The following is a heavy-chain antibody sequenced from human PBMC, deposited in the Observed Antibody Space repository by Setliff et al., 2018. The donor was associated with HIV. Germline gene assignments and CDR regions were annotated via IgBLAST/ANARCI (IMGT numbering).Heavy chain of an antibody. D-gene: IGHD3-22*01. J-gene: IGHJ3*02. V-gene: IGHV4-34*01. CDR1: GGSFSGYY. Sequence: PSETLSLTCAVYGGSFSGYYWSWIRQPPGKGLEWIGEINHSGSTNYNPSLKSQVTISVDTSKNQFSPKLSSVTAADTAVYYCARRGGYTYYYDSSGYHRGPNDAFDIWGQGTMVTVSS. CDR2: INHSGST. CDR3: ARRGGYTYYYDSSGYHRGPNDAFDI.